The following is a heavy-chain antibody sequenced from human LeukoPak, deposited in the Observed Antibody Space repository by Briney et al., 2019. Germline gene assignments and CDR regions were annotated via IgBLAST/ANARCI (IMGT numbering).Heavy chain of an antibody. D-gene: IGHD4-23*01. CDR3: ARIFLSVVAPKRWFDP. CDR1: GYTFTSYG. J-gene: IGHJ5*02. Sequence: ASVKVSCKASGYTFTSYGISWVRQAPGQGLEWMGWISAYNGNTNYAQKLQGRVTMTADTSTSTAYMELRSLRSDDTAVYYCARIFLSVVAPKRWFDPWGQGTLVTVSS. V-gene: IGHV1-18*01. CDR2: ISAYNGNT.